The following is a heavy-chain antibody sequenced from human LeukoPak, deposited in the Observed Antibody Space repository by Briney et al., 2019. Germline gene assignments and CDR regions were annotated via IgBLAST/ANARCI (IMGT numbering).Heavy chain of an antibody. D-gene: IGHD1-1*01. CDR3: ARGGYGRRYYFDY. V-gene: IGHV4-34*01. Sequence: PSETQSLTCAVYGGSFSGYYWSWIRQPPGKGLEWIGEINHSGSTNYNPSLKSRVTISVDTSKNQFSLKLSSVTAADTAVYYCARGGYGRRYYFDYWGQGTLVTVSS. CDR1: GGSFSGYY. CDR2: INHSGST. J-gene: IGHJ4*02.